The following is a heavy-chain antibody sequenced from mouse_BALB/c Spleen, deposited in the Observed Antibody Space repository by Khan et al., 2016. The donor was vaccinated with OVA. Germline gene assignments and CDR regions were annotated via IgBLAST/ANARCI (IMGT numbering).Heavy chain of an antibody. J-gene: IGHJ4*01. CDR2: INTYTGEP. CDR3: ARPPYFSYTLDY. Sequence: QIQLVQSGPELKKPGETVKISCKASGYTFTSYGMNWVKQSPGKALRWMGWINTYTGEPTYTDDFKGRFAFSLETSASTAYLQINNLKNEETATYFCARPPYFSYTLDYWGQGTSVIVSS. CDR1: GYTFTSYG. V-gene: IGHV9-3-1*01. D-gene: IGHD2-10*01.